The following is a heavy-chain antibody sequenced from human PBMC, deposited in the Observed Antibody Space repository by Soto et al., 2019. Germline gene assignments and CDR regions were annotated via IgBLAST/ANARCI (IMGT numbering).Heavy chain of an antibody. CDR3: SRGANSYHYLGAYYYSGMAV. CDR2: LNPNSGDT. Sequence: QVQLVQSGAEVKKPGASVTVSCKAYGYTFTGYYMHWVRQSPGQVLEWMGWLNPNSGDTHYAQQFQGWVTMTSDTSISTAYMELSRRRSDDTAVYYCSRGANSYHYLGAYYYSGMAVWGQGTTVTFAS. J-gene: IGHJ6*02. CDR1: GYTFTGYY. V-gene: IGHV1-2*04. D-gene: IGHD5-18*01.